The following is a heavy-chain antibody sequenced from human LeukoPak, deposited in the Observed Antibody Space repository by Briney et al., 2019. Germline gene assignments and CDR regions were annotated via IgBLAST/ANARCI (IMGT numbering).Heavy chain of an antibody. Sequence: GGSLKISCKGVGYSFSTYWLGWVRQTPGKGLEWMGIIYPGDSDTRYSPSFQGQVTISVDKSISTAYLQWRSLKASDSAIYYCARRGDAYGLAYWGQGTLVTVSS. D-gene: IGHD5-24*01. CDR1: GYSFSTYW. J-gene: IGHJ4*01. V-gene: IGHV5-51*01. CDR3: ARRGDAYGLAY. CDR2: IYPGDSDT.